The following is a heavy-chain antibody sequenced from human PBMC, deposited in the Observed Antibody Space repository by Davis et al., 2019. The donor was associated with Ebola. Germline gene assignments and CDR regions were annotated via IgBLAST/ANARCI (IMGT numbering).Heavy chain of an antibody. Sequence: GEPLKISCTASGFILSNFAMSWVRQAPGKGLEWISTISISGGSTYYADSVKGHITISSDTSRTTLYLQMNTLRGEDTAVYYCAKAHSKNWSQGYFDLWGRGTLVFVSS. CDR1: GFILSNFA. CDR3: AKAHSKNWSQGYFDL. D-gene: IGHD1-1*01. V-gene: IGHV3-23*01. CDR2: ISISGGST. J-gene: IGHJ2*01.